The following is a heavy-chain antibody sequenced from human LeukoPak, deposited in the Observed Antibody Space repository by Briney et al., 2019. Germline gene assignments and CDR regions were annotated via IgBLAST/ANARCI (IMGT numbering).Heavy chain of an antibody. J-gene: IGHJ5*02. CDR1: GYSFTSYW. CDR3: ARQQHKTGYCSSTSCYASDWFDP. Sequence: GESLKISCKGSGYSFTSYWIGWVRQMPGKGLEWMGIIYPGDSDTRYSPSFQGQVTISADKSISTAYLQWSSLKASDTAMYYCARQQHKTGYCSSTSCYASDWFDPRGQGTLVTVSS. CDR2: IYPGDSDT. D-gene: IGHD2-2*01. V-gene: IGHV5-51*01.